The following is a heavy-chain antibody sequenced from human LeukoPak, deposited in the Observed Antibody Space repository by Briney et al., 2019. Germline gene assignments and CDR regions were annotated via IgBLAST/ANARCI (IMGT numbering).Heavy chain of an antibody. CDR2: ISSSSSYI. CDR1: GFTFSSYS. J-gene: IGHJ3*02. CDR3: ARDYMLEWLSTLVAFDI. Sequence: PGGSLRLSCAASGFTFSSYSMNWVRQAPGKGLEWVSSISSSSSYIYYADSVKGRFTISRDNAKNSLYLQMNSLRAEDTAVYYCARDYMLEWLSTLVAFDIWGQGTMVTVSS. D-gene: IGHD3-3*01. V-gene: IGHV3-21*01.